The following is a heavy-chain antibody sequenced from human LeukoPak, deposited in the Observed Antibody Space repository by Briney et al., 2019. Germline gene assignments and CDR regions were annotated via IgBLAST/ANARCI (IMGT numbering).Heavy chain of an antibody. CDR3: ARVPYCSSTSCYGDYYYYGMDV. CDR1: GFTFSSYA. V-gene: IGHV3-23*01. J-gene: IGHJ6*02. CDR2: ISGSGGST. D-gene: IGHD2-2*01. Sequence: GGSLRLSCAASGFTFSSYAMSWVRQAPGKGLEWVSAISGSGGSTYYADSVKGRFTISRDNAKNSLYLQMNSLRAEDTAVYYCARVPYCSSTSCYGDYYYYGMDVWGQGTTVTVSS.